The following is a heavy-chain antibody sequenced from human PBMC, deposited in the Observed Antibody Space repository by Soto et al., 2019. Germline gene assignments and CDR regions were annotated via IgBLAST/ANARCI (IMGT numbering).Heavy chain of an antibody. J-gene: IGHJ6*03. Sequence: SETLSLTCAVYGGSFSGYYWSWIRQPPGKGLEWIGEINHSGSTNYNPSLKSRVTISVDTSKNQFSLKLSSVTAADTAVYYCARGETSQPTRMDVWGKGTTVTVSS. V-gene: IGHV4-34*01. CDR2: INHSGST. CDR3: ARGETSQPTRMDV. CDR1: GGSFSGYY.